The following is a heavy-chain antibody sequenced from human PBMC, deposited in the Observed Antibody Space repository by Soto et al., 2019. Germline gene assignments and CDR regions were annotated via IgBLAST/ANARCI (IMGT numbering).Heavy chain of an antibody. Sequence: EVLLVQSGAEVKKPGESLKISCKGSGYSFRSYWIGWVRQMPGKGLEWMGIMQPDESETRYSPSFEGQVTISVDKSTSTVYLQWSSLKASDTAMYYCVRRGISNAWSQSYFDHWGQGTPVTVSS. CDR1: GYSFRSYW. D-gene: IGHD2-15*01. CDR3: VRRGISNAWSQSYFDH. V-gene: IGHV5-51*03. CDR2: MQPDESET. J-gene: IGHJ4*02.